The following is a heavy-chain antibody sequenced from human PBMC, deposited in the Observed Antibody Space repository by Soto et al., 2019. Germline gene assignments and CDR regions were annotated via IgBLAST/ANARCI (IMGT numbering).Heavy chain of an antibody. CDR1: GFTFSSYA. D-gene: IGHD6-19*01. J-gene: IGHJ4*02. CDR2: ISGSGGST. Sequence: EVQLLESGGGLVQPGGSLRLSCAASGFTFSSYAMSWVRQAPGKGLEWVSAISGSGGSTYYADSVKGRFTISRDNSKNTLYLQMNSLRAEDTAVYYCAKDILGVLIAVVAGYFEYWGQGTLVTVSS. V-gene: IGHV3-23*01. CDR3: AKDILGVLIAVVAGYFEY.